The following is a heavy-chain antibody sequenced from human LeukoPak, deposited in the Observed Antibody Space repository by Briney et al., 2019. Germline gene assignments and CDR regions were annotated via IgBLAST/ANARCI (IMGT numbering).Heavy chain of an antibody. CDR3: AKGGHGSGSYYTDYYFDY. Sequence: GGSLRPSCAASGFTFSSYGMHWVRQAPGKGLEWVAFIRYDGSNKYYADSVKGRFTISRDNSKNTLYLQMNSLRAEDTAVYYCAKGGHGSGSYYTDYYFDYWGQGTLVTVSS. D-gene: IGHD3-10*01. J-gene: IGHJ4*02. CDR1: GFTFSSYG. CDR2: IRYDGSNK. V-gene: IGHV3-30*02.